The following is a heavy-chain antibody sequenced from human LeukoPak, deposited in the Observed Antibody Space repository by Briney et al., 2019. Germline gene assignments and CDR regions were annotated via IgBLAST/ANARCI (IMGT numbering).Heavy chain of an antibody. V-gene: IGHV1-2*02. Sequence: GASVKVSCKASGYTFTGYYMHWVRQAPGQGLEWMGWINPNSGGTNYAQKFQGRVTMTRDTSISTAYMELSRLRSDDTAVYYCATVGGRRWLQLGYFDYWGQGTLVTVSS. J-gene: IGHJ4*02. D-gene: IGHD5-24*01. CDR1: GYTFTGYY. CDR2: INPNSGGT. CDR3: ATVGGRRWLQLGYFDY.